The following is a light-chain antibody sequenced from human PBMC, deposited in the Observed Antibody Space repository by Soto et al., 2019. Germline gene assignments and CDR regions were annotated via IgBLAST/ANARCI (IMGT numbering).Light chain of an antibody. CDR1: QIISNS. Sequence: DIQVTQSPSTLSASLGDRVTITCRASQIISNSLAWYQQKPGRAPKLLIYDASNSMVGGLESRFSGSGSGTEFPLTISDLQPDDFATYYCQQYHNYITFGGGTRVEVK. J-gene: IGKJ4*01. V-gene: IGKV1-5*01. CDR2: DASN. CDR3: QQYHNYIT.